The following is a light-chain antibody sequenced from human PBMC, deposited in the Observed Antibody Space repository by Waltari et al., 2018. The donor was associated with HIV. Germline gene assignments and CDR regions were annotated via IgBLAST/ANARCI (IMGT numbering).Light chain of an antibody. V-gene: IGLV3-21*04. CDR2: GNS. Sequence: SYILTQPPSLSVSPGDTARISCKGNNLGNKGVHWYQKKPGQAPVVVIYGNSDRPSGIPARFSGFNSGKTAALIITGVQAGDEADFYCQVWDGSSDQWVFGGGTKLTVL. CDR3: QVWDGSSDQWV. J-gene: IGLJ3*02. CDR1: NLGNKG.